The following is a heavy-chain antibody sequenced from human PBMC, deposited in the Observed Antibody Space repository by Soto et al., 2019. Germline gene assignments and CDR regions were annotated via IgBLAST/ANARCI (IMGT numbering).Heavy chain of an antibody. CDR1: GYSFTSHW. CDR3: ARREWLLPYFDY. Sequence: GESLKISCRGSGYSFTSHWNGWVRQMSGKGLEWMGINNPGDYDNRYSASCQGQVTSSADKSISTSYLQWSSLKASDTAMYYCARREWLLPYFDYWGQGTLVTVSS. D-gene: IGHD6-19*01. V-gene: IGHV5-51*01. J-gene: IGHJ4*02. CDR2: NNPGDYDN.